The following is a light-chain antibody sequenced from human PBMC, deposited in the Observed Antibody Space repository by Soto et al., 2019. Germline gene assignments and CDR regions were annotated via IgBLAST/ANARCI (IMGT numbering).Light chain of an antibody. Sequence: DIQMTQSPHTLSASVGERVTITCGASQSISDWLAWYQQKPGKAPKLLIYKASSLDSGVPSRFSGSGSGTEFTLTISSLQPDDFTTYYCQQYDTYRGIGGGTKVEIK. J-gene: IGKJ4*01. CDR3: QQYDTYRG. CDR2: KAS. V-gene: IGKV1-5*03. CDR1: QSISDW.